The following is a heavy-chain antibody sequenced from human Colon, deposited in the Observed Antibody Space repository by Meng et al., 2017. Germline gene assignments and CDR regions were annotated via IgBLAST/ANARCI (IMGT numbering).Heavy chain of an antibody. Sequence: GESLKIPCSASGFTFARYSMTWVRQAPGKGLEWVSYINSNGDSTYYADSVKGRFTISRDNSRNTLYLQMNSLRVEDTAVYYCVKGGWCDDWGQGKLVTVSS. CDR1: GFTFARYS. D-gene: IGHD6-19*01. V-gene: IGHV3-23*01. CDR2: INSNGDST. J-gene: IGHJ4*02. CDR3: VKGGWCDD.